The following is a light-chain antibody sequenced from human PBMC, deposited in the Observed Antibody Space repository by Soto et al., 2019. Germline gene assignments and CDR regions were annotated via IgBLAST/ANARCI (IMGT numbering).Light chain of an antibody. Sequence: EIVMTQSPATLSVSPGERATLSCRASQSVSSNLAWYQQKPGQAPRLLIYGASTRATGIPARFSGSGSGTEFTLTISSLQSEDFAVYYCQQYNNWPLTFGRGPKVEIK. J-gene: IGKJ4*01. CDR3: QQYNNWPLT. V-gene: IGKV3-15*01. CDR2: GAS. CDR1: QSVSSN.